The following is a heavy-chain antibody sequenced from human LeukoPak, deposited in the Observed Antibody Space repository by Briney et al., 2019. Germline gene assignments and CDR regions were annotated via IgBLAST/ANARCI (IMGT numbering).Heavy chain of an antibody. D-gene: IGHD5-12*01. Sequence: ASETLSLTCTVSGGSISSSHYYWGWIRQPPGKGLEWIGSIYFSGTIYYNPSLKSRVTISVDTSKNQFSLKLSSVTAADTAVYYCARDQFHSGYDHDAFDIWGQGTMVTVSS. CDR1: GGSISSSHYY. CDR2: IYFSGTI. CDR3: ARDQFHSGYDHDAFDI. J-gene: IGHJ3*02. V-gene: IGHV4-39*07.